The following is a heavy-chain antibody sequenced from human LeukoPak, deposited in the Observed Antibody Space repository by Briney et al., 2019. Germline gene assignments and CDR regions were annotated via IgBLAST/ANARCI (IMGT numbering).Heavy chain of an antibody. V-gene: IGHV4-39*07. CDR2: IYYSGST. J-gene: IGHJ6*02. Sequence: PSETLSLTCTVSGGSISSSSYYWGWIRQPPGKGLEWIGSIYYSGSTYYNPSLKSRVTISVDTSKNQFSLKLSSVTAADTAVYYCARESGSRSRVYYYGMDVWGQGTTVTVSS. CDR3: ARESGSRSRVYYYGMDV. CDR1: GGSISSSSYY. D-gene: IGHD1-26*01.